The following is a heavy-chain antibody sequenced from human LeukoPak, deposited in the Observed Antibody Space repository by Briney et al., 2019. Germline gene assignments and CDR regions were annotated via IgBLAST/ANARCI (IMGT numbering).Heavy chain of an antibody. D-gene: IGHD4-23*01. CDR3: ARSGGGNSWVFDY. Sequence: PSETLSLTCTVSGGSVSSGTYYWSWIRQPAGKGLEWIGRIYTSGSTNYNPSLKSRVTMSVDTSKNQFSLKLSSVTAADTAVYYCARSGGGNSWVFDYWGQGTLVTVSS. V-gene: IGHV4-61*02. J-gene: IGHJ4*02. CDR2: IYTSGST. CDR1: GGSVSSGTYY.